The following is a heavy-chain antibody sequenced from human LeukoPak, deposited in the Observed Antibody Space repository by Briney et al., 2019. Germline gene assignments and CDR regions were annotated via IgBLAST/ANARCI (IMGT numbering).Heavy chain of an antibody. J-gene: IGHJ4*02. D-gene: IGHD6-13*01. V-gene: IGHV3-7*01. CDR2: IKQDGSEK. CDR1: GFTFSSYW. CDR3: ARPVLDYSSSWPFDY. Sequence: GPRRLSCAASGFTFSSYWMSWVRQAPGKGLEWVANIKQDGSEKYYVDSVKGRFTISRDNAKNSLYLQMNSLRAEDTAVYYCARPVLDYSSSWPFDYWGQGTLVTVSS.